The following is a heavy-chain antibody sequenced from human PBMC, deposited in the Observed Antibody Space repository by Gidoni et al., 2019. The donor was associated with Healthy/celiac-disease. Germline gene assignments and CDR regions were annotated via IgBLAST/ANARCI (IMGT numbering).Heavy chain of an antibody. V-gene: IGHV3-30-3*01. Sequence: QVQLVESGGGVVPPGRSLRLHCAASGFPFSSHAMHWVRQAPGKGLEWVAVISYDGSNKYYADSVKGRFTISRDNSKNTLYLQMNSLRAEDTAVYYCARGLLWFGEEDRYYFDYWGQGTLVTVSS. CDR1: GFPFSSHA. CDR2: ISYDGSNK. CDR3: ARGLLWFGEEDRYYFDY. J-gene: IGHJ4*02. D-gene: IGHD3-10*01.